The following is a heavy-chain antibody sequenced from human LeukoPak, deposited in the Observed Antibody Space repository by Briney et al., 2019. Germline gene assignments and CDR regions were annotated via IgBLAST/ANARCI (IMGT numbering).Heavy chain of an antibody. CDR1: GYTFTNYD. CDR3: ARIGIVVVEAATRHQHYYGMDV. Sequence: ASVKVSCKASGYTFTNYDINWVRQATGQGLEWMGWMNPNSGNTGCAERFQDRVTMTRNTSINTAYMELSSLRSEDTAVYYCARIGIVVVEAATRHQHYYGMDVWGQGTTVTVSS. J-gene: IGHJ6*02. D-gene: IGHD2-15*01. V-gene: IGHV1-8*01. CDR2: MNPNSGNT.